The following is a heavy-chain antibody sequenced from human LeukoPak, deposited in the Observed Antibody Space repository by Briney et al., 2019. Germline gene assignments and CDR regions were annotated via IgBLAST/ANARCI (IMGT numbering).Heavy chain of an antibody. CDR1: GFTFSSYA. V-gene: IGHV3-23*01. CDR2: ISGSGGST. J-gene: IGHJ5*02. Sequence: PGGSLRLSCAASGFTFSSYAMSWVRQAPGKGLEWVSAISGSGGSTYYADSVKGRFTISRDNSKNTLYLQMNSLRAEDTAVYYCAKDQVIMITFGGVYNWFDPWGQGTLVTVSS. CDR3: AKDQVIMITFGGVYNWFDP. D-gene: IGHD3-16*01.